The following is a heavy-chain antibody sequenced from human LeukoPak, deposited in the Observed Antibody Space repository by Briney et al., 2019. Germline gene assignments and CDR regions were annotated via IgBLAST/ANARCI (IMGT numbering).Heavy chain of an antibody. CDR1: GFSFSTYG. V-gene: IGHV3-33*01. D-gene: IGHD3-10*01. Sequence: GGSLRLSWEGSGFSFSTYGMHWVRQAPGKGLEWVALIWFDGSNKHYADSVKGRFTISRDNSKNTMYLQMDSLRAEDTAVYYCARVVSYYGSSYRLLDLWGRGTLVTVSS. CDR3: ARVVSYYGSSYRLLDL. CDR2: IWFDGSNK. J-gene: IGHJ2*01.